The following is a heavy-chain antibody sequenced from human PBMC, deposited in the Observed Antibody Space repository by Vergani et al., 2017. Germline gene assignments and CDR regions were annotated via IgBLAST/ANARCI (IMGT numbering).Heavy chain of an antibody. D-gene: IGHD2-2*01. CDR1: GFTFSSYA. J-gene: IGHJ6*02. V-gene: IGHV3-23*01. CDR3: AKGVYCSSTSCYEGRGYYYGMGV. Sequence: EVQLLESGGGLVQPGGSLRLSCAASGFTFSSYAMSWVRQVPGKGLAWVSGISGSGGNTAYANSVKGRFTISRDNSKNTMYRQMNSLRAEDTAVYYCAKGVYCSSTSCYEGRGYYYGMGVWGQGTTVTFSS. CDR2: ISGSGGNT.